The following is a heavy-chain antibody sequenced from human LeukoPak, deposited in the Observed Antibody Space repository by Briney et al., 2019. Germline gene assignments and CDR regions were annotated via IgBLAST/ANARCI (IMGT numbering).Heavy chain of an antibody. Sequence: GGSLRLSCAASGFTFSSYAMSWVCQAPGKGLDWVSAIIGSGGSTYYADSVKGRFTISRDNSKNTLYLQMNSLRAEDTAVYYCAKDRDALRYFDWSPPVDYWGQGTLVTVSS. CDR2: IIGSGGST. V-gene: IGHV3-23*01. CDR1: GFTFSSYA. J-gene: IGHJ4*02. CDR3: AKDRDALRYFDWSPPVDY. D-gene: IGHD3-9*01.